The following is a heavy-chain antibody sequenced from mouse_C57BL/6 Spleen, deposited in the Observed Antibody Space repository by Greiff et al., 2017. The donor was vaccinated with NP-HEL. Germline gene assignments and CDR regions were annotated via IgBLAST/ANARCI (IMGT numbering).Heavy chain of an antibody. V-gene: IGHV1-9*01. Sequence: QVQLQQSGAELLKPGASVKLSCKATGFTFTGYWIEWVKQRPGHGLEWIGEILPGSGSTNYNEKFKGKATFTADTSSNTAYMQLSSLTTEDSAIYYCVSYDYDQAWFAYWGQGTLVTVSA. J-gene: IGHJ3*01. CDR2: ILPGSGST. D-gene: IGHD2-4*01. CDR1: GFTFTGYW. CDR3: VSYDYDQAWFAY.